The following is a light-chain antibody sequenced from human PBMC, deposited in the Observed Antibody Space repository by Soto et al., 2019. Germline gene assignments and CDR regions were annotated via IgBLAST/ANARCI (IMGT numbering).Light chain of an antibody. J-gene: IGKJ2*01. CDR3: QQYNSYLYT. V-gene: IGKV1-5*01. CDR2: DAS. Sequence: DIQMTQSPSTLSASVGDRVTITCRASQSISSWLAWYQQKPGKAPKLLIYDASSLESGVPSRFSGSGSGTEFTLTISSLQPDDFATYYCQQYNSYLYTFGNGTKLEIK. CDR1: QSISSW.